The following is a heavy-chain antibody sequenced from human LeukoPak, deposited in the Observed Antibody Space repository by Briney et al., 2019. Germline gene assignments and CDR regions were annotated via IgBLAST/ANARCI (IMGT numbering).Heavy chain of an antibody. CDR1: GGSISSGSYY. J-gene: IGHJ4*02. Sequence: SETLSLTCTVSGGSISSGSYYWSWIRQPAGKGLEWIGHIYTSGSTNYNPSLKSRVTISVDTSKNQFSLKLSSVTAADTAVYYCARESSGGYGIDYWGQGTLVTVSS. D-gene: IGHD5-12*01. CDR3: ARESSGGYGIDY. V-gene: IGHV4-61*09. CDR2: IYTSGST.